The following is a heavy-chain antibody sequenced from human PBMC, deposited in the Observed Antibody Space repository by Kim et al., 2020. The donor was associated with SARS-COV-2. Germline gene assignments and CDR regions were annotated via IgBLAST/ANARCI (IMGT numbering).Heavy chain of an antibody. J-gene: IGHJ5*02. Sequence: GGSLRLSCTASGFTFSNHAMSWVRQAPGKGLEWVSDISNTEGSTYYADSVKGRFTISRDNSKNTLYLQMSSLRVEDTAVYYCARDPPWFAPWGQGTLVAV. V-gene: IGHV3-23*01. CDR1: GFTFSNHA. CDR3: ARDPPWFAP. CDR2: ISNTEGST.